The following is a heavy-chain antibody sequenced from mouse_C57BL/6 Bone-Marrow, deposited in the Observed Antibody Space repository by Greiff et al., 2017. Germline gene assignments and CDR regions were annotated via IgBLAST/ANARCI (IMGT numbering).Heavy chain of an antibody. J-gene: IGHJ3*01. V-gene: IGHV1-64*01. D-gene: IGHD3-2*02. CDR3: AREDSSGALFAY. Sequence: QVQLQQPGAELVKPGASVKLSCKASGYTFTSYWMHWVKQRPGQGLEWIGMIHPNSGSTNYNEKFKSKATLTVDKSSSTAYMQLSSLTSEDSAVYYCAREDSSGALFAYWGQGTLVTVSA. CDR1: GYTFTSYW. CDR2: IHPNSGST.